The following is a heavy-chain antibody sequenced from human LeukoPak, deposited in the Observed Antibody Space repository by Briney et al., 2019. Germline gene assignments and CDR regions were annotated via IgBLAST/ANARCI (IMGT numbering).Heavy chain of an antibody. CDR3: AKLPSQWELLNYFDY. D-gene: IGHD1-26*01. Sequence: GSLRLSCAASGFTFSSYGMHWVRQAPGKGLEWVVVISYDGSSKYYADSVKGRFTISRDNSKNTLYLQMNSLRAEDTAVYYCAKLPSQWELLNYFDYWGQGTLVTVSS. CDR1: GFTFSSYG. CDR2: ISYDGSSK. J-gene: IGHJ4*02. V-gene: IGHV3-30*18.